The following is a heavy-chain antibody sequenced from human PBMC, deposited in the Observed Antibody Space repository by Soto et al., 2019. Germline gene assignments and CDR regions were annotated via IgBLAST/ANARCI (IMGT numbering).Heavy chain of an antibody. D-gene: IGHD2-2*01. CDR1: GGTFSSYT. CDR2: IIPILGIA. V-gene: IGHV1-69*04. CDR3: ARDRYGGVVVPEFDP. Sequence: SVKVSCKASGGTFSSYTISWVRQAPGQGLEWMGRIIPILGIANYAQKFQGRVTITADKSTSTAYMELSSLRSEDTAVYYCARDRYGGVVVPEFDPWGQGTLVTVSS. J-gene: IGHJ5*02.